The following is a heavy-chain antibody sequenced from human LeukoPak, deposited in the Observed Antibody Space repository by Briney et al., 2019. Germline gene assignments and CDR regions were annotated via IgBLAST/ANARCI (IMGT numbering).Heavy chain of an antibody. CDR2: NNTDGSST. CDR3: ARVGAPFYMDV. J-gene: IGHJ6*03. V-gene: IGHV3-74*01. CDR1: GFTFSSYW. Sequence: GGSLRLSCAASGFTFSSYWMHWVRQAPGKGLVWVSRNNTDGSSTSYADSVKGRFTISRDNAKNTLYLQMNSLRAEDTAVYYCARVGAPFYMDVWGKGTTVTVSS. D-gene: IGHD4-17*01.